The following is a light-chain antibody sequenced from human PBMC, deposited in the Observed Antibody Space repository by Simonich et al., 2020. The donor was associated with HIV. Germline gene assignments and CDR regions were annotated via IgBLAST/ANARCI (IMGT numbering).Light chain of an antibody. J-gene: IGLJ3*02. V-gene: IGLV2-18*03. CDR3: SSYTSSSTGV. CDR2: EVS. Sequence: QSALTQPPSVSGSPGQSFTISCPGTSSDVGSYNRGSWYQQPPGTAPKLRIFEVSNRTSGVPDRVSGSKAGNTASLTTSGLQAEDEADYYCSSYTSSSTGVFGGETKLTVL. CDR1: SSDVGSYNR.